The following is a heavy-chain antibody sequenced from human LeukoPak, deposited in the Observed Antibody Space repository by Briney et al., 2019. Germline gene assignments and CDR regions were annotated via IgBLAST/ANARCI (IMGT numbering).Heavy chain of an antibody. J-gene: IGHJ4*02. D-gene: IGHD2-2*01. CDR2: MNPNSGNT. CDR1: GYTFTSYD. Sequence: ASVKVSCKASGYTFTSYDINWVRQATGQGLEWMGWMNPNSGNTGYAQKFQGRVTMTRNTSISTAYMELSSLRSEDTAVYYCARGVRRIVVVPAAYYFDNWGQGTLVTVSS. V-gene: IGHV1-8*01. CDR3: ARGVRRIVVVPAAYYFDN.